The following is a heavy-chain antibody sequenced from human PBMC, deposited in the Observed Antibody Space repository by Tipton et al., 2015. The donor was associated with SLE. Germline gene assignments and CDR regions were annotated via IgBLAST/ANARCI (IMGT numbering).Heavy chain of an antibody. D-gene: IGHD6-13*01. CDR1: GGSISSYY. CDR3: ARGAAAADTGAFDI. V-gene: IGHV4-59*01. CDR2: IFYSGRT. J-gene: IGHJ3*02. Sequence: TLSLTCTVSGGSISSYYWSWIRQPAGGGLEWIGYIFYSGRTNYNPSLKSRVTISADPSKNQFSLRLSSVTVADTAVYYCARGAAAADTGAFDIWGQGTMVTVSS.